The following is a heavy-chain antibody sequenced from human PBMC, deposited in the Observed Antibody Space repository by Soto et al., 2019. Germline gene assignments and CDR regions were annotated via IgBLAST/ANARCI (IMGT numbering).Heavy chain of an antibody. CDR1: GGTFSSYA. V-gene: IGHV1-69*06. D-gene: IGHD4-17*01. Sequence: SVKVSCKASGGTFSSYAISWVRQASGQGLEWMGGIIPIFGTANYAQKFQGRVTITADKSTSTAYMELSSLRSEDTAVYYCARDYGGNPGSFDPWGQGTLVTVSS. J-gene: IGHJ5*02. CDR2: IIPIFGTA. CDR3: ARDYGGNPGSFDP.